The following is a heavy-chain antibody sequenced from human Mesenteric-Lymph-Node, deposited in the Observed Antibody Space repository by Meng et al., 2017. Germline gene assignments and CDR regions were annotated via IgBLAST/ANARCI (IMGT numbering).Heavy chain of an antibody. Sequence: GESLKISCAASGFTFSSYGMHWVRQAPGKGLEWVAVIWYDGSNKYYADSVKGRFTISRDNSKNTLYLQMNSLRAEDTAVYYCARGHWGAVGSYGDYWGQGTLVTVSS. CDR1: GFTFSSYG. D-gene: IGHD6-13*01. CDR3: ARGHWGAVGSYGDY. V-gene: IGHV3-33*01. CDR2: IWYDGSNK. J-gene: IGHJ4*02.